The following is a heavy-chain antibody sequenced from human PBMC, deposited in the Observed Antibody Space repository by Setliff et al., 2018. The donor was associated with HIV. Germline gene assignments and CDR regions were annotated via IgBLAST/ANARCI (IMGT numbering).Heavy chain of an antibody. D-gene: IGHD3-3*01. J-gene: IGHJ6*02. CDR2: INHSGRT. CDR3: ARIFGDQGYYYGMDV. CDR1: GGSISSGSYF. Sequence: SETLSLTCTVSGGSISSGSYFWTWIRQPPGKGLEWIGEINHSGRTIQSPSLGSRVTISIDTSKNQFSLKLSSVIAADTAVYYCARIFGDQGYYYGMDVWGQGTTVTVSS. V-gene: IGHV4-39*07.